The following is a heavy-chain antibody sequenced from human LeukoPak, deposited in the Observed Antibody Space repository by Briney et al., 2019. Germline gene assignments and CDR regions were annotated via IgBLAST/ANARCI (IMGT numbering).Heavy chain of an antibody. CDR3: AKLTGTIENFDY. CDR2: ISYDGSNK. V-gene: IGHV3-30*18. J-gene: IGHJ4*02. CDR1: GFTFSSYG. Sequence: PGRSLRLSCAASGFTFSSYGMHWVRQAPGKGLEWVAVISYDGSNKYYADSVKGRFTISRDNSKNTLYLQMNSLRAEDTAVYYCAKLTGTIENFDYWGQGTLVTVSS. D-gene: IGHD1-20*01.